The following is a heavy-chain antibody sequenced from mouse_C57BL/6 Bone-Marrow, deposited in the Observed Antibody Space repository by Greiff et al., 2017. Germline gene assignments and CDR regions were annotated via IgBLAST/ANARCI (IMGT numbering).Heavy chain of an antibody. CDR3: TTFYYDYPFAY. D-gene: IGHD2-4*01. J-gene: IGHJ3*01. V-gene: IGHV14-4*01. CDR1: GFNIKDDY. CDR2: IDPENGDT. Sequence: VQLQQSGAELVRPGASVKLSCTASGFNIKDDYMHWVKQRPEQGLEWIGWIDPENGDTEYASKFQGKATITADTSSNTAYMQLSSLTSEDTAVYYCTTFYYDYPFAYGGQGTLVSVSA.